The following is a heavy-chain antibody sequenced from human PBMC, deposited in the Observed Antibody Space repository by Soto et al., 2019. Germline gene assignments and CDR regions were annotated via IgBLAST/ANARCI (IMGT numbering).Heavy chain of an antibody. CDR2: IYPSGMP. V-gene: IGHV4-30-2*01. Sequence: SETLSLTCTVAGGSISNAAYSWSWIRQPPGKGLEWIGYIYPSGMPFYNPSLRSRVTISIDRSNDQFSLNLKSVTAADTAVYYCARERGGYGLFDSWGTGTLVTVSS. CDR3: ARERGGYGLFDS. D-gene: IGHD5-18*01. J-gene: IGHJ4*02. CDR1: GGSISNAAYS.